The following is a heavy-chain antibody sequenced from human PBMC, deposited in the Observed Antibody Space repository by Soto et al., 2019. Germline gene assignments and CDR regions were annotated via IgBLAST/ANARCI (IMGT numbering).Heavy chain of an antibody. V-gene: IGHV4-59*01. CDR1: RGSISSYY. D-gene: IGHD6-13*01. J-gene: IGHJ6*03. CDR3: ARDGYSSPPHYYYYMDV. CDR2: IYYSGST. Sequence: SETLSLTCNVSRGSISSYYLSWIRQPPGKGQEWNGYIYYSGSTNYNPSLKSRVTISVDTSKNQFSLKLSSVTAADTAVYYCARDGYSSPPHYYYYMDVWGKGTTVTVSS.